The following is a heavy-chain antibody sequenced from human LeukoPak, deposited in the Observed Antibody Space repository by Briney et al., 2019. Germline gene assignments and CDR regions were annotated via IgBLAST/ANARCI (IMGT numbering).Heavy chain of an antibody. Sequence: PSETLCLTCAVYGGSFSGYYWSWIRQPPGKGLEWIGEINHSGSTNYNPSLKSRVTISVDTSKNQFSLKLSSVTAADTAVYYCARGPPYYYDSSGYDYWGQGTLVTVSS. CDR2: INHSGST. CDR1: GGSFSGYY. V-gene: IGHV4-34*01. D-gene: IGHD3-22*01. J-gene: IGHJ4*02. CDR3: ARGPPYYYDSSGYDY.